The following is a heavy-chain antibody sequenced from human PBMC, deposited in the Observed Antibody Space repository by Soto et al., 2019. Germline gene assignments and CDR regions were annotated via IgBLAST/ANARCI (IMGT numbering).Heavy chain of an antibody. CDR2: ISSSSTYI. J-gene: IGHJ4*02. Sequence: EVQLVESGGGLVKPGGSLRLSCAASGFTFSSHSMNWVRQAPGKGLEWVSSISSSSTYIYYADSVKGRFTISRDNAKNSLDLQMNSLRAEDTAVYYWASHPRDSSGYWYYFDYWGQGTLVTVSS. D-gene: IGHD3-22*01. V-gene: IGHV3-21*01. CDR1: GFTFSSHS. CDR3: ASHPRDSSGYWYYFDY.